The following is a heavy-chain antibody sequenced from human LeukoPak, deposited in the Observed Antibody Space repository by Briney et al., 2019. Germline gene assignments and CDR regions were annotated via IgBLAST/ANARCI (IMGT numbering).Heavy chain of an antibody. CDR1: GFTFGSYW. D-gene: IGHD3-10*01. Sequence: GGSLRLSCAASGFTFGSYWMTWVRQAPGKGLEWVANIKQAGTEKYYVDSVKGRFTISRDNAKNSLYLQMNSLRAEDTAMYSCARVRGDYYFDYWGQGTLVTV. CDR2: IKQAGTEK. V-gene: IGHV3-7*04. J-gene: IGHJ4*02. CDR3: ARVRGDYYFDY.